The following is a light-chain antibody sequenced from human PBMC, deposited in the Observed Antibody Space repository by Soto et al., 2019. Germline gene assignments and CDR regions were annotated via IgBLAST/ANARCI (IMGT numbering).Light chain of an antibody. J-gene: IGKJ4*01. V-gene: IGKV2-28*01. Sequence: IVMTQSPLSLPVTPGEPASISCRSSQSLLHSNGYNYLDWYLQKPGQSPQLLIYLGSNRASGDPDRFRGSGSGTDFTLKISRVEAEDVGVYYCMQALQTPTFGGGTKVEIK. CDR3: MQALQTPT. CDR1: QSLLHSNGYNY. CDR2: LGS.